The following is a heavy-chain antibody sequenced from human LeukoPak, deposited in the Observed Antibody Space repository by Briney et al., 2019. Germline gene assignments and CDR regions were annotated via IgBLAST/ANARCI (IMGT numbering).Heavy chain of an antibody. D-gene: IGHD3-9*01. V-gene: IGHV4-39*07. CDR1: GGSISSSGYY. CDR2: IYHSGST. CDR3: ASGDSYFDWLLHRTYYFDY. Sequence: PSETLSLTCTVSGGSISSSGYYWGWIRQPPGKGLEWIGSIYHSGSTYYNPPLKSRVTISVDTSKNQFSLKLSSVTAADTAVYYCASGDSYFDWLLHRTYYFDYWGQGTLVTVSS. J-gene: IGHJ4*02.